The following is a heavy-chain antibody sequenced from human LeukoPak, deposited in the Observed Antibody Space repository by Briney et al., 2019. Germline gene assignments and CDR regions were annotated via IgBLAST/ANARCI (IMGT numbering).Heavy chain of an antibody. Sequence: SETLSLTCAVYGGSFSGYYWSWIRQPPGKGLEWIGEINHSGSTNYNPSLKSRVTISVDTSKNQFSLKLSSVTAADTAVYYCARDTAMDSNFDYWGQGTLVTVSS. J-gene: IGHJ4*02. CDR3: ARDTAMDSNFDY. V-gene: IGHV4-34*01. D-gene: IGHD5-18*01. CDR1: GGSFSGYY. CDR2: INHSGST.